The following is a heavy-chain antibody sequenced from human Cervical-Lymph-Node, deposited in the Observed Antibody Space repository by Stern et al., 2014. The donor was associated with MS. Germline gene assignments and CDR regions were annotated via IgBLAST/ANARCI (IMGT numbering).Heavy chain of an antibody. CDR2: IYPGDSDT. J-gene: IGHJ5*02. Sequence: MQLVQSGAEVKKPGESLKISCKGSGYSFTSYWIGWVRQMPGKSLEWMGIIYPGDSDTRYSPSFQGQVTISADKSISTAYLQWSSLKASDTAMYYCARQAYDYVWGSYLINWFDPWGQGTLVTVSS. CDR3: ARQAYDYVWGSYLINWFDP. D-gene: IGHD3-16*02. CDR1: GYSFTSYW. V-gene: IGHV5-51*01.